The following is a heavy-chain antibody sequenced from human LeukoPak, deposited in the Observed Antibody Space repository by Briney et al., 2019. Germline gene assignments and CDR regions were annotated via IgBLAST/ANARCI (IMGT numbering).Heavy chain of an antibody. CDR1: GVFFSGYY. CDR2: INHSGST. J-gene: IGHJ4*02. CDR3: ARILGSGWYVGDYFDY. Sequence: SETLSLTCAVYGVFFSGYYWSWIRQPPGKGLEWIGEINHSGSTNYNPSLKSRVTISVDTSKNQFSLKLSSVTAADTAVYYCARILGSGWYVGDYFDYWGQGTLVTVSS. V-gene: IGHV4-34*01. D-gene: IGHD6-19*01.